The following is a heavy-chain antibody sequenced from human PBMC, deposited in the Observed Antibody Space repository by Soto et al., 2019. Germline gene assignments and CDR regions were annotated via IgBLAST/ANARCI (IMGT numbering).Heavy chain of an antibody. CDR2: FDPEDGET. D-gene: IGHD3-3*01. J-gene: IGHJ4*02. CDR1: GYTLTELS. Sequence: ASVKVSCKVSGYTLTELSMHWVRQAPGKGLEWMGGFDPEDGETIYAQKFQGRVTMTEDTSTDTAYMELSSLRSEDTAVYYCAIRFLEWLSNDYYFDYWGQGTLVTVSS. V-gene: IGHV1-24*01. CDR3: AIRFLEWLSNDYYFDY.